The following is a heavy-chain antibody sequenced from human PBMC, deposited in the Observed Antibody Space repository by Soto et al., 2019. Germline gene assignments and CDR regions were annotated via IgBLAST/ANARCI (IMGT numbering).Heavy chain of an antibody. J-gene: IGHJ4*02. V-gene: IGHV4-30-4*01. Sequence: QVQLQESGPGLVKPSQTLSLTCTVSGDSFSSGDYKWSWIRQPPGKGLEWIGYTYYSGYTYNNPSLKSPLTMSVDKTMNQFSVTLNSMTAADTAVYYSARSGDYVAFEYWGQGTLVSVSS. CDR3: ARSGDYVAFEY. CDR2: TYYSGYT. D-gene: IGHD4-17*01. CDR1: GDSFSSGDYK.